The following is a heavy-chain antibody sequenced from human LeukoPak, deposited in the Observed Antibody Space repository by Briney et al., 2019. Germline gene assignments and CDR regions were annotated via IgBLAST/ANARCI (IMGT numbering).Heavy chain of an antibody. CDR1: GFTFSSYA. Sequence: AGGSLRLSCAASGFTFSSYAMHWVRQAPGKGLEWVAVISYDGSNKYYADSVKGRFTISRDNSKNTLYLQVNSLRAEDTAVYYCAKATMVRGESPFDYWGQGTLVTVSS. D-gene: IGHD3-10*01. V-gene: IGHV3-30*04. CDR2: ISYDGSNK. CDR3: AKATMVRGESPFDY. J-gene: IGHJ4*02.